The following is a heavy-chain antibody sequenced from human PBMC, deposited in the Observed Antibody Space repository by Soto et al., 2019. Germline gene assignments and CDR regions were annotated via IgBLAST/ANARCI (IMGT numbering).Heavy chain of an antibody. D-gene: IGHD1-26*01. J-gene: IGHJ4*02. CDR2: ISYDGSNT. Sequence: QVQLVESGGGVVQPGRSLRLSCAASGFTFSSYGMHWVRQAPGKGLEWVAIISYDGSNTYYADSVKGRFTISRENSTXTXYXXMNSLRAEDTSVYYCAKEGGLSGSYYISSSYYFDYWGQGTLVTVSS. CDR1: GFTFSSYG. CDR3: AKEGGLSGSYYISSSYYFDY. V-gene: IGHV3-30*18.